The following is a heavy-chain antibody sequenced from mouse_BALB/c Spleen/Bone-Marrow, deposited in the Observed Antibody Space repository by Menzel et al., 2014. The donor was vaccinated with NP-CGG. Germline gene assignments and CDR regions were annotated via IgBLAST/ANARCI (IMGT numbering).Heavy chain of an antibody. CDR2: IRLKSNNYAT. Sequence: EVHLVESGGGLVQPGGSMKLSCVASGFTFSNYWMNWVRQSPEKGLEWVAEIRLKSNNYATHYAESVKGRFTISRDDSKSSVYLQMNNLRTEDTGIYYCARRNWALDYWGQGTTLTVSS. V-gene: IGHV6-6*02. J-gene: IGHJ2*01. D-gene: IGHD4-1*01. CDR3: ARRNWALDY. CDR1: GFTFSNYW.